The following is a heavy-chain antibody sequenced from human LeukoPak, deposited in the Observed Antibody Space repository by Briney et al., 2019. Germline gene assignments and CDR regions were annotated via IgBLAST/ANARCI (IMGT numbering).Heavy chain of an antibody. J-gene: IGHJ4*02. CDR3: ARDASGSFYDY. V-gene: IGHV3-7*01. Sequence: GGSLRLSCAASGFTFSTYWMTWVRQAPGKGLAWEANINRDGSEKYYVDSVKGRFTISRDNAKNSLYLQMVSLRAEDTAMYYCARDASGSFYDYWGQGTLVTVSS. CDR2: INRDGSEK. D-gene: IGHD1-26*01. CDR1: GFTFSTYW.